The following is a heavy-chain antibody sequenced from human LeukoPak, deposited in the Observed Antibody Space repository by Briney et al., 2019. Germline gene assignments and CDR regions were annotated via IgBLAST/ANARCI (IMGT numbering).Heavy chain of an antibody. CDR3: ARRGIAAAAVDAFDI. D-gene: IGHD6-13*01. CDR2: IYYSGST. Sequence: SETLSLTCTVSGGSISSGGYYWSWIRQHPGKGLEWIGYIYYSGSTYYNPSLKSRVTISVDTSKNQFSLKLSSVTAADTAVYYCARRGIAAAAVDAFDIWGQGTMVTVSS. J-gene: IGHJ3*02. V-gene: IGHV4-31*03. CDR1: GGSISSGGYY.